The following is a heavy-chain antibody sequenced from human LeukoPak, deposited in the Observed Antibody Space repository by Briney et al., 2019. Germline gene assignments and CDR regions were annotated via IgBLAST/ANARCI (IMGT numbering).Heavy chain of an antibody. J-gene: IGHJ4*02. D-gene: IGHD2-21*01. Sequence: PGGSLRLSCAASGFTFDDYAMHWVRQAPGKGLEWVSLISWDGGSTYYADSVKGRFTISRDNSKNSLYLQMNSLRAEDTALHYCAKVSCGGDCYSPWYYFDYWGQGTLVTVSS. CDR3: AKVSCGGDCYSPWYYFDY. CDR2: ISWDGGST. V-gene: IGHV3-43D*04. CDR1: GFTFDDYA.